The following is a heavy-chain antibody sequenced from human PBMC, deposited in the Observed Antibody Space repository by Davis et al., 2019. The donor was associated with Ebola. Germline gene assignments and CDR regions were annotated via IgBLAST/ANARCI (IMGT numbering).Heavy chain of an antibody. J-gene: IGHJ4*02. D-gene: IGHD3-16*01. Sequence: WGSLRLSCAVSGVKFKGYAMSWVRQAPGKGLEWVSGISASGGRTYYADSVKGRFTISRDNSKNTLSLQMNSLRAEDTAVYFCAKDLDYNSHDYTGPFDSWGQGTLITVSS. CDR3: AKDLDYNSHDYTGPFDS. CDR2: ISASGGRT. V-gene: IGHV3-23*01. CDR1: GVKFKGYA.